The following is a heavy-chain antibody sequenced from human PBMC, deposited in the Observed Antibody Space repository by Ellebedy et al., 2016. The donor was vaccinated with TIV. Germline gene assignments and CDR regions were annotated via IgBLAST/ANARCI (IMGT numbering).Heavy chain of an antibody. CDR1: GFTFSAYW. J-gene: IGHJ6*02. V-gene: IGHV3-74*01. D-gene: IGHD7-27*01. CDR2: IKSDGSST. Sequence: GGSLRLSCAASGFTFSAYWMHWVRQAPGKGLVWVSRIKSDGSSTNYADSVKGRFTISRDNAKNSLYLQMNSLRAEDTAVYYCASEMGTPISKYGMDVWGRGTTVTVSS. CDR3: ASEMGTPISKYGMDV.